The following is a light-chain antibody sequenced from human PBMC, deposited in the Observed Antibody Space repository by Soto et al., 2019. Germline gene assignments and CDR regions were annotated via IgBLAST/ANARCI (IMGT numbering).Light chain of an antibody. CDR1: SSNIGAGYD. CDR2: ANT. V-gene: IGLV1-40*01. Sequence: QSVLTQPPSVSGAPGQRVTISCTGSSSNIGAGYDVHWYQQLPGTAPKLLIYANTNRPSGVPDRFSGSQSGTSASLAITGLQAEDDADYYCQSYDSSLSGSGVFGTGTKLTVL. CDR3: QSYDSSLSGSGV. J-gene: IGLJ1*01.